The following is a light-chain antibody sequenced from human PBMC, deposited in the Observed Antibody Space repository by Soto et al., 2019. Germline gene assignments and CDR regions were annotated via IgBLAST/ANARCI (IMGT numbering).Light chain of an antibody. Sequence: QSALTQPASVSGSPGQSITISCTGTSSDIGAYNFVSWYHQHPGKAPKLMLYDVNIRTSGVSNRCSGSKSGNTASLTISGLQAEDEADYYCTSWTTSTTMIFGGGTKVTVL. J-gene: IGLJ2*01. CDR3: TSWTTSTTMI. CDR2: DVN. V-gene: IGLV2-14*03. CDR1: SSDIGAYNF.